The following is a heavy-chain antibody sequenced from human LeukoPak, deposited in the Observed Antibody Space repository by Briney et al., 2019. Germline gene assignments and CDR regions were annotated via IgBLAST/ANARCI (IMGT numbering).Heavy chain of an antibody. D-gene: IGHD1-26*01. CDR3: AGERVGATLNVWFDP. J-gene: IGHJ5*02. CDR1: GFTFSSYS. V-gene: IGHV3-21*01. CDR2: ISSSSSYI. Sequence: PGGSLRLSCAASGFTFSSYSMNWVRQAPGKGLEWVSSISSSSSYIYYADSVKGRFTISRDNAKNSLYLQMNGLRAEDTAVYYCAGERVGATLNVWFDPWGQGTLVTVSS.